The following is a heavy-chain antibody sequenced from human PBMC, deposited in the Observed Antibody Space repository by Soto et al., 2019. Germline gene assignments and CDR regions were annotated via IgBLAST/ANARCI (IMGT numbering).Heavy chain of an antibody. CDR2: INHSGST. CDR1: GGSFSGYY. CDR3: ARGHYYYGMDV. V-gene: IGHV4-34*01. Sequence: PSETLSLTCAVYGGSFSGYYWSWIRQPPGKGLEWIGEINHSGSTNYNPSLKSRVTISVDTSKDQFSLKLSSVTAADTAVYFCARGHYYYGMDVWGQGITVTVSS. J-gene: IGHJ6*02.